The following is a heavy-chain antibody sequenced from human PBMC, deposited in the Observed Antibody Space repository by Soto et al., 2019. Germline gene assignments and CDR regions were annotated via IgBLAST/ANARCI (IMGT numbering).Heavy chain of an antibody. CDR2: IYHSGST. V-gene: IGHV4-4*02. CDR3: ASYKKQQLVVSGFDY. D-gene: IGHD6-13*01. J-gene: IGHJ4*02. CDR1: GGSISSSNW. Sequence: SETLSLTCAVSGGSISSSNWWGWVRQPPGKGLEWIGEIYHSGSTNYNPSLKSRVTISVDKSKNQFSLKLSSVTAADTAVYYGASYKKQQLVVSGFDYWGQGTLVTV.